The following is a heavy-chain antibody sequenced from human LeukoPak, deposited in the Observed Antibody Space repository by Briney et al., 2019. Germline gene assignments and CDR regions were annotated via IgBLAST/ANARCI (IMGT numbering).Heavy chain of an antibody. CDR3: ARDRSTANGHCAGDNCYAELG. V-gene: IGHV3-23*01. D-gene: IGHD2-21*02. CDR2: ISGSGRST. Sequence: PGGSLRLSCAASRFTFSSYVMSWVRQAPGKGLECVSAISGSGRSTYYADSVKGRFTISRDNSKNTLYLHMNSLRAEDTAVYYCARDRSTANGHCAGDNCYAELGRGQGTLVTVSS. J-gene: IGHJ4*02. CDR1: RFTFSSYV.